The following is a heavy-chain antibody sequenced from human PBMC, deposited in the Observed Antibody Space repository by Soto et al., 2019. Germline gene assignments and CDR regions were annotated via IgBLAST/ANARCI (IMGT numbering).Heavy chain of an antibody. CDR1: GFTFDDYG. CDR2: INWNGGST. CDR3: AXXXYSGYDCVVCHYGMDV. V-gene: IGHV3-20*04. D-gene: IGHD5-12*01. J-gene: IGHJ6*02. Sequence: VQLVESGGGVVRPGGSLRLSCAASGFTFDDYGMSWVRQAPGKGLEWVSGINWNGGSTGYADSVKGRFTISRDNAKNSLYLQXXSLRAXXTXLYXCAXXXYSGYDCVVCHYGMDVWGQGTTVTVSS.